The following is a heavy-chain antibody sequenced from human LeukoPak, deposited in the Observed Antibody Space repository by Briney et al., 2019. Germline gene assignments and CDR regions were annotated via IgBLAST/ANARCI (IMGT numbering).Heavy chain of an antibody. D-gene: IGHD6-19*01. CDR1: GFTFSDHY. J-gene: IGHJ4*02. CDR2: ISNSGSLK. Sequence: GGSLRLSCAASGFTFSDHYMSWFRQAPGKGLEWVSYISNSGSLKYYADSVKGRFTISRDNAKNSLYLQMNSLRAEDTAVYYCARSPAVSSGWVPNYFDYWGQGTLVTVSS. V-gene: IGHV3-11*04. CDR3: ARSPAVSSGWVPNYFDY.